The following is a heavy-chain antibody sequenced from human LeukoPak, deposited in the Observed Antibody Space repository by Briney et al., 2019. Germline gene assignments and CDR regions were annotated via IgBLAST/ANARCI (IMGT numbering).Heavy chain of an antibody. CDR1: SGSISTSNYY. V-gene: IGHV4-39*06. Sequence: SETLSLTCTVSSGSISTSNYYWGWVRQPPGKALEWIGNIFYSGSTYCNPSLQSRVTISVHMSNNQFALKLSSVTAADTAVYYCTRATDAGLIDYWGQGTLVTVSS. J-gene: IGHJ4*02. D-gene: IGHD1-1*01. CDR2: IFYSGST. CDR3: TRATDAGLIDY.